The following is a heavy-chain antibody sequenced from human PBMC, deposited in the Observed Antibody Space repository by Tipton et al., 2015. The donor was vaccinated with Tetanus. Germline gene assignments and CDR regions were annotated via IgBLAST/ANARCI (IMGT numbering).Heavy chain of an antibody. V-gene: IGHV4-59*01. CDR3: ARGPSYSGVWYPY. J-gene: IGHJ4*02. Sequence: LRLSRTVSGGSMSNNYWSWIRQPPGKGLEWIAYIFHSGSTNYSPSLRSRVTISIDTSSNQFSLKLTSVTPADTAIYYCARGPSYSGVWYPYRGEGAMVTVSP. CDR1: GGSMSNNY. CDR2: IFHSGST. D-gene: IGHD6-19*01.